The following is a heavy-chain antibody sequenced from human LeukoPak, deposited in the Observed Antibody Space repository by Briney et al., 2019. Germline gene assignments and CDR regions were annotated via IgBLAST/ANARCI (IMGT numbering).Heavy chain of an antibody. Sequence: SETLSLTCTVSSGSSSSYYWSWIRRPPGKGLEWIGHVHYSETSRYNPSLESRVSITVDTSKNHFSLRLSSVTAADTAVYYCAGGNPSGRPGIGFDYWGQGALVTVSS. CDR3: AGGNPSGRPGIGFDY. CDR1: SGSSSSYY. V-gene: IGHV4-59*01. D-gene: IGHD1-26*01. CDR2: VHYSETS. J-gene: IGHJ4*02.